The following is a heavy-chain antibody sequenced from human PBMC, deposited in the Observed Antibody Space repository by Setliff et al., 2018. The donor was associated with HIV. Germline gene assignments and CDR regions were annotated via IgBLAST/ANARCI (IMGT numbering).Heavy chain of an antibody. CDR1: GYTFTSYD. Sequence: ASVKVSCKASGYTFTSYDINWVRQATGHGLEWMGWINPYSGNTGYAQKFQGRVTMTRETSTSTAYLELSDLRAEDTAVYYCVRGIYDSSGFWYPHGDSWGQGTLVTVSS. J-gene: IGHJ5*01. D-gene: IGHD3-22*01. V-gene: IGHV1-8*01. CDR3: VRGIYDSSGFWYPHGDS. CDR2: INPYSGNT.